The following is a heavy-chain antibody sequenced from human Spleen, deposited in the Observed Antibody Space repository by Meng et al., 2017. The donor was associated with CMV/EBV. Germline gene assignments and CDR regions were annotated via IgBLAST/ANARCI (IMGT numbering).Heavy chain of an antibody. D-gene: IGHD5-18*01. CDR2: IHPSRRT. V-gene: IGHV4-34*01. J-gene: IGHJ4*02. Sequence: VYVGSFGGPYWSWIRQPPGKGLECVGDIHPSRRTDYDPSLKGRVTVSVDTSKNQFSLELSSVTAADTAVYCCARGVVYSYGTRYFDYWGQGTLVTVSS. CDR3: ARGVVYSYGTRYFDY. CDR1: VGSFGGPY.